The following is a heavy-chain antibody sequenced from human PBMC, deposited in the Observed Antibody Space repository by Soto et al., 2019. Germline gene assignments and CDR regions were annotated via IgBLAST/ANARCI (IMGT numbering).Heavy chain of an antibody. Sequence: GASVKVSCKTSGYTFNTYGINWVRQAPGQGLELMGWISAYDGKTPYAEKFQGRVTLTTDTSTSTAYMELRSLRSDDTAIYYCARDPHEFWTSYWFDPWGQGTPVTVSS. D-gene: IGHD3-3*01. J-gene: IGHJ5*02. V-gene: IGHV1-18*01. CDR2: ISAYDGKT. CDR1: GYTFNTYG. CDR3: ARDPHEFWTSYWFDP.